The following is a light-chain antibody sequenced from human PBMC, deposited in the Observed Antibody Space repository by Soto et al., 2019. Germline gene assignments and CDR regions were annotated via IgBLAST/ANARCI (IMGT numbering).Light chain of an antibody. Sequence: EIVLTQSPATLSLSPGEIATLSCRSIQSISSYLAWYQQKPGQAPRLLIFEPSNRPTGIPARFSGSGSGTDFPLTTSSIGPEDFAVYYCQHCSQWRPFPLTFGPGTKVDI. CDR1: QSISSY. V-gene: IGKV3-11*01. CDR2: EPS. J-gene: IGKJ3*01. CDR3: QHCSQWRPFPLT.